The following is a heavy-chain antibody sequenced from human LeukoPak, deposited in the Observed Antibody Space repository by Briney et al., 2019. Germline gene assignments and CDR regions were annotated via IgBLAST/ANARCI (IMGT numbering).Heavy chain of an antibody. Sequence: ASVKVSCKASGYTFTGYYMHWVRQAPGQGLEWMGWINPNSGGTNFAQKFQGRVTMTRDTSISTAYMEVSRLRSDDTAVYYCATGSYLYDAFGIWGQGTMVTVSS. CDR3: ATGSYLYDAFGI. CDR2: INPNSGGT. CDR1: GYTFTGYY. V-gene: IGHV1-2*02. D-gene: IGHD1-26*01. J-gene: IGHJ3*02.